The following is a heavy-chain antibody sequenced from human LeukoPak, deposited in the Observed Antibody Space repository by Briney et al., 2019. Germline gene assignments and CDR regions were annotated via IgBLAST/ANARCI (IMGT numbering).Heavy chain of an antibody. D-gene: IGHD6-6*01. CDR1: GYTFTIYD. J-gene: IGHJ5*02. Sequence: ASVTVSFKASGYTFTIYDINWVRHATGQGLGWMGWMNANSGNTGYAKKFQGRVTMTRNTSISTAYMELSSLRSGDTAVYYCAGSYRSSPKNWFDPWGQGTLVTVSS. V-gene: IGHV1-8*01. CDR3: AGSYRSSPKNWFDP. CDR2: MNANSGNT.